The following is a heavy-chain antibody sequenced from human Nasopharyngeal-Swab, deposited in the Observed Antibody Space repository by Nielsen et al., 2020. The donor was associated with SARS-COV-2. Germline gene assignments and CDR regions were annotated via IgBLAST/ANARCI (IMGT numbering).Heavy chain of an antibody. CDR3: ARGRYYDILTGYYYFDY. V-gene: IGHV4-34*01. CDR2: INHSGST. CDR1: GGSFSGYY. Sequence: GSLRLSCAVYGGSFSGYYWSWIRQPPGKGLEWIGEINHSGSTNYNPSLKSRVTISVDTSKNQFSLKLSSVTAADTAVYYCARGRYYDILTGYYYFDYWGQGTLVTVSP. J-gene: IGHJ4*02. D-gene: IGHD3-9*01.